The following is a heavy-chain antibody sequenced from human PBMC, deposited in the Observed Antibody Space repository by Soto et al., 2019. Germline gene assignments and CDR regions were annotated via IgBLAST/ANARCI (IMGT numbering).Heavy chain of an antibody. J-gene: IGHJ3*02. Sequence: GASVKVSCKVSGYTLTELSMHWVRQAPGKGLEWMGGFNPEDGETIYAQKFQGRVTMTEDTSTDTAYMELSSLRSEDTAVYYYATGLQRRGAFDIWGQGTMVTVSS. CDR2: FNPEDGET. CDR3: ATGLQRRGAFDI. CDR1: GYTLTELS. D-gene: IGHD2-15*01. V-gene: IGHV1-24*01.